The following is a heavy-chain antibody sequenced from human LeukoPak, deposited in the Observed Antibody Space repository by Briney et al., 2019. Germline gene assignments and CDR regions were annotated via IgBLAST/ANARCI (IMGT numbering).Heavy chain of an antibody. D-gene: IGHD3-22*01. CDR1: GFTVSSNY. J-gene: IGHJ3*02. CDR3: ARDNVYYYDSSGYAFDI. CDR2: IYSGGST. V-gene: IGHV3-53*01. Sequence: GGSQRLSCAASGFTVSSNYMSWVRQAPGKGQEWVSVIYSGGSTYYADSVKGRFTISRDNSKNTLHLQMNSLRAEATAVYYRARDNVYYYDSSGYAFDIWGQGTMVTVSS.